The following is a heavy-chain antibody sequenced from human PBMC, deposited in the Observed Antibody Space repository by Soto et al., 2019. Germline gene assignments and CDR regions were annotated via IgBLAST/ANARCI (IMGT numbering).Heavy chain of an antibody. V-gene: IGHV4-39*01. CDR3: ASQGRLSVGEGVPSNWFDP. Sequence: ASETLSLTCTVSGGSISSSSYYWGWIRQPPGKGLEWIGSIYYSGSTYYNPSLKSRVTISVDTSKNQFSLKLSSVTAADTAVYYCASQGRLSVGEGVPSNWFDPWGQGTLVIVSS. CDR1: GGSISSSSYY. CDR2: IYYSGST. D-gene: IGHD3-16*01. J-gene: IGHJ5*02.